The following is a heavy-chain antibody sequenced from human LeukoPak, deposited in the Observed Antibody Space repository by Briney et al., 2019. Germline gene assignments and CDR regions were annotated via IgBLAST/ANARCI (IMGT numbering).Heavy chain of an antibody. V-gene: IGHV4-59*08. J-gene: IGHJ4*02. CDR2: IYYTGT. Sequence: PSETLSLTCAVPGGSVTDYYWSWIRQSPGKGLEWIGYIYYTGTSYNPSLKSRVTISADTSKNQFSLKLISVTAADTAVYYCARASYSYDINGRVPFDYWGQGTLVTVSS. CDR3: ARASYSYDINGRVPFDY. CDR1: GGSVTDYY. D-gene: IGHD3-22*01.